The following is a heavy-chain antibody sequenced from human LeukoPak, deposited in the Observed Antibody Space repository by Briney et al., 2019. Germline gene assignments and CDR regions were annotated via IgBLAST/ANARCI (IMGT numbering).Heavy chain of an antibody. D-gene: IGHD3-16*02. Sequence: GASVKVSCKASGYTFTGYYMHWVRQAPGQGLEWMGWINPNSGGTNYAQKFQGRVTMTRDTSISTAYMELSRLRSDDTAVYYCARANMITFGGVIVVQNFDYWGQGTLVTVSS. CDR2: INPNSGGT. J-gene: IGHJ4*02. CDR1: GYTFTGYY. CDR3: ARANMITFGGVIVVQNFDY. V-gene: IGHV1-2*02.